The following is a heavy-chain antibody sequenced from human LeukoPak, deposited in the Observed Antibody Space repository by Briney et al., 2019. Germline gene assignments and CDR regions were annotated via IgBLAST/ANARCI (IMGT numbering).Heavy chain of an antibody. V-gene: IGHV3-23*01. D-gene: IGHD3-10*01. J-gene: IGHJ4*02. CDR3: LGSGTSSN. Sequence: GGSLRLSCAASVFTFSIYAMSSGRQAPGKGLEWVSAISGSGGSTYYADSVKGRFTISRDNSKNTLYLHMNSLRAEDTAVYYCLGSGTSSNWGQGTLVTVSS. CDR1: VFTFSIYA. CDR2: ISGSGGST.